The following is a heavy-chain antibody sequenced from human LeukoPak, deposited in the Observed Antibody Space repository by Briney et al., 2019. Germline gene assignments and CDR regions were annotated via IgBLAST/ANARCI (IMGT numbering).Heavy chain of an antibody. CDR2: IYTSGST. CDR1: GGSISSGSYY. J-gene: IGHJ5*02. CDR3: ARDHCGGDCYSNWFDP. V-gene: IGHV4-61*02. D-gene: IGHD2-21*02. Sequence: SETLSLTCIVSGGSISSGSYYWSWIRQPAGKGLEWIGRIYTSGSTNYNPSLKSRVTISVDTSKNQFSLKLSSVTAADTAVYYCARDHCGGDCYSNWFDPWGQGTLVTVSS.